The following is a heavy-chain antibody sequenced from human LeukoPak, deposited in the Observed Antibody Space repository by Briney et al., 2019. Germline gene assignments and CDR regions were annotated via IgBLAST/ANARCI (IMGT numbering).Heavy chain of an antibody. Sequence: PGGSLRPSCAASGFTFINYWMSWVRQAPGKGLEWVANMKQDGSVKYYVDSMKGRFTISRDNAKNSLYLQMSGLRAEDTAVYFCARIGYSSSSFDYWGQGVLVTVYS. V-gene: IGHV3-7*03. CDR2: MKQDGSVK. D-gene: IGHD6-6*01. CDR1: GFTFINYW. J-gene: IGHJ4*02. CDR3: ARIGYSSSSFDY.